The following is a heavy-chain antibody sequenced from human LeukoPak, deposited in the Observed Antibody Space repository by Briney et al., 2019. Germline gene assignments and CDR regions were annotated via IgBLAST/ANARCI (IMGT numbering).Heavy chain of an antibody. J-gene: IGHJ4*02. CDR2: IYYSGST. CDR1: GGFISSYY. CDR3: ARGDSLLDY. V-gene: IGHV4-59*01. Sequence: SETLSLTCTVSGGFISSYYWSWIRQPPGKGLEWIGYIYYSGSTNYNPSLKSRVTISVDTSKNQFSLKLSSVTAADTAVYYCARGDSLLDYWGQGTLVTVSS. D-gene: IGHD5-18*01.